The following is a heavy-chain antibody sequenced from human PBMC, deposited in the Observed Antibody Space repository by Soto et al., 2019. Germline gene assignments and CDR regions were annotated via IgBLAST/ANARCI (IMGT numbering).Heavy chain of an antibody. CDR1: GFSLSTTGVG. Sequence: VSGPTLVNPTQTLTLTCTFSGFSLSTTGVGVGWIRQPPGKALEWLALIYWDDDKRYSPSLKSRLTITKDTSKNQVVLIVTNMDPVDTATYYCGHRGQMATVDYWGQGTLVTVSS. CDR3: GHRGQMATVDY. D-gene: IGHD5-12*01. CDR2: IYWDDDK. V-gene: IGHV2-5*02. J-gene: IGHJ4*02.